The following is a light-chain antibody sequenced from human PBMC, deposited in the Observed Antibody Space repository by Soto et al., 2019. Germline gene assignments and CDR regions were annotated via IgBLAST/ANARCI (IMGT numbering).Light chain of an antibody. CDR1: QGIGVR. V-gene: IGKV1-12*01. Sequence: DIQMTQSPSSLSASIGDRVTSTCRASQGIGVRLAWFQQKPGKAPQFLIQAASSLQSGVPSSFSGSGSGTEFILTINSLQPEDVAVYYCLQVNSFPRTFGQGTKVDIK. J-gene: IGKJ1*01. CDR3: LQVNSFPRT. CDR2: AAS.